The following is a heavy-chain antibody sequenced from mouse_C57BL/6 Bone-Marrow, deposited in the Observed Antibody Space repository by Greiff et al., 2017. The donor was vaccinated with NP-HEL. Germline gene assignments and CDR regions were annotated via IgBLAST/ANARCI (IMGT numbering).Heavy chain of an antibody. Sequence: EVQLVESGGGLVQPGGSLKLSCAASGFTFSSYTMSWVRQTPEKRLEWVAYISNGGGSPYYPDTVKGRFTISRDHAKNTLYLQMSSLKSEDTAMYYCARRFYDGYYGAMDYWGQGTSVTVSS. CDR1: GFTFSSYT. CDR2: ISNGGGSP. D-gene: IGHD2-3*01. V-gene: IGHV5-12-2*01. CDR3: ARRFYDGYYGAMDY. J-gene: IGHJ4*01.